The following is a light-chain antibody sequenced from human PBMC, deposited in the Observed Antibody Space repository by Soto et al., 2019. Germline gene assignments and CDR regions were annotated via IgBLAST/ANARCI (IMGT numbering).Light chain of an antibody. CDR3: GADHGSGSKFVVV. CDR2: VGTGGIVG. J-gene: IGLJ2*01. V-gene: IGLV9-49*01. CDR1: SGYSNYK. Sequence: QLVLTQPPSASASLGASVTLTCTLSSGYSNYKVDWYQQRPGKGPRFVMRVGTGGIVGSKGDGIPDRFSVLGSGLNRFLIIKNIQEEDESDYHCGADHGSGSKFVVVFGGGTMLTVL.